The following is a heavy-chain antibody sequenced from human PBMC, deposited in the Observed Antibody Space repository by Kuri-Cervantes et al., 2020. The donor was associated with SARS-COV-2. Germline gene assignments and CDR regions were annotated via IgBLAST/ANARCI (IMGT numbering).Heavy chain of an antibody. CDR2: VSSSGSTI. CDR3: ARDFIFVRYCSSTSCYPVGMDV. D-gene: IGHD2-2*01. J-gene: IGHJ6*02. Sequence: GGSLRLSCAASGFTFSSYEMNWVRQAPGKGLEWVSYVSSSGSTIYYADSVKGRFTISRDNAKNSLYLQMNSLRAEDTAVYYCARDFIFVRYCSSTSCYPVGMDVWGQGTTVTVSS. CDR1: GFTFSSYE. V-gene: IGHV3-48*03.